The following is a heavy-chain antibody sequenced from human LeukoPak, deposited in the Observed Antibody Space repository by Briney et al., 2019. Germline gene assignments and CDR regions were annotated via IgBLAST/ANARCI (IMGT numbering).Heavy chain of an antibody. V-gene: IGHV4-59*01. Sequence: PSETLSLTCTVSGGSISSYYWSWIRQPPGKGLEWIGYIYYSGSTNYNPSLKSRVTISVDTSKNQFSLKLSSVTAADTAVYYCARHIQLWPHFDYWGQGTLVTVSS. CDR3: ARHIQLWPHFDY. J-gene: IGHJ4*02. D-gene: IGHD5-18*01. CDR2: IYYSGST. CDR1: GGSISSYY.